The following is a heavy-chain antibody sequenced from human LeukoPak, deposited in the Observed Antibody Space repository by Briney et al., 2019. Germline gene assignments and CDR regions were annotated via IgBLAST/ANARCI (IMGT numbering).Heavy chain of an antibody. J-gene: IGHJ4*02. V-gene: IGHV3-21*04. CDR1: GFTFSSYS. CDR2: ISSSSSYI. D-gene: IGHD6-13*01. CDR3: AKEADYSSSWTDY. Sequence: PGGSLRLSCAASGFTFSSYSMNWVRQAPGKGLEWVSSISSSSSYIYYADSVKGRFTISRDNAKNSLYLQMNSLRAEDTALYYCAKEADYSSSWTDYWGQGTLVTVSS.